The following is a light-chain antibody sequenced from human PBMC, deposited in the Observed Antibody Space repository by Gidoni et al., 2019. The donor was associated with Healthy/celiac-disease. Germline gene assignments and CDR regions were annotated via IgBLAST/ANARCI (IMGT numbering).Light chain of an antibody. CDR3: QQYNSS. J-gene: IGKJ1*01. Sequence: DFQMTQSPSTLSASVGDRVTITCRASQSISSWLAWYQQKPGKAPKLLIYKASSLESGVPSRFSGSGSGTEFKLTISSLQPDDFETYYCQQYNSSFGQGTKVEIK. V-gene: IGKV1-5*03. CDR2: KAS. CDR1: QSISSW.